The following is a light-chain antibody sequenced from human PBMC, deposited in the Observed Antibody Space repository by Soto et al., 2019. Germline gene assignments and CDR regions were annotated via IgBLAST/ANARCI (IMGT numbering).Light chain of an antibody. Sequence: EIMMTQSPATLSVSPGERATVSCRASQSVRNNLAWYQQRRGQAPRLLIYYASTRATGFPARFSGSGSGTEFTLTITSLQSEDSALYYCQQYNNWPPITFGQGTRLEIK. CDR2: YAS. J-gene: IGKJ5*01. V-gene: IGKV3-15*01. CDR3: QQYNNWPPIT. CDR1: QSVRNN.